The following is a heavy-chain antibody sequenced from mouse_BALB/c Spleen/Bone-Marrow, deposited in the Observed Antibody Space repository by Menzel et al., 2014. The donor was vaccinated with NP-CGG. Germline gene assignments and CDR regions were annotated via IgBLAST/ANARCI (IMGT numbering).Heavy chain of an antibody. Sequence: LVESGPELVKPGASVKMSCKASGYTFTSYVMHWVKQKPGQGLEWIGYINPYNDGTKYNEKFKGKVTLTSDKSSSTAYMELSSLTSEDSAVYYCAGYDWYFDVWGAGTTVTVSS. J-gene: IGHJ1*01. CDR3: AGYDWYFDV. CDR2: INPYNDGT. D-gene: IGHD2-14*01. V-gene: IGHV1-14*01. CDR1: GYTFTSYV.